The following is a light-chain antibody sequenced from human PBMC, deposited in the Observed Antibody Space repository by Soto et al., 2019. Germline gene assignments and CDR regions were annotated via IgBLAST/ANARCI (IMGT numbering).Light chain of an antibody. Sequence: QSALTQPASVSGSPGQSITISCTGTSSDVGGYNHVSWYQQHPGKAPKVMIYEVSNRPPGVSNRFSGSKSGNTASLTISGLQAEVEADYYCSSYTSSSTLGVFGGGTKLTVL. CDR2: EVS. CDR3: SSYTSSSTLGV. V-gene: IGLV2-14*01. CDR1: SSDVGGYNH. J-gene: IGLJ3*02.